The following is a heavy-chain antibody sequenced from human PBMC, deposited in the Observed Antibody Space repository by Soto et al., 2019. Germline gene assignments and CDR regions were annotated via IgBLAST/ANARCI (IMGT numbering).Heavy chain of an antibody. V-gene: IGHV3-49*03. Sequence: GESLKISCTASGFTFGDYAMSWFRQAPGKGLEWVGFIRSKAYGGTTEYAASVKGRFTISRDDSKSIAHLQMNSLKTEDTAVYYCTRDSAPTDYYGSGSYSDYWGQGTLVTVSS. CDR1: GFTFGDYA. CDR2: IRSKAYGGTT. J-gene: IGHJ4*02. CDR3: TRDSAPTDYYGSGSYSDY. D-gene: IGHD3-10*01.